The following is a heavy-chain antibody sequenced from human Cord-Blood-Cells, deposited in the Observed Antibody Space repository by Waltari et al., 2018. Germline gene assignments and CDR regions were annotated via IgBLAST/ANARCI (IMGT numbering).Heavy chain of an antibody. CDR1: GGSFSVYY. J-gene: IGHJ6*03. Sequence: QVQLQQWGAGLLKPSETLSLTCAVYGGSFSVYYWSWIRQPPGKGLEWIGEINHSGSTNYNPSLKGRGTISVDTSKNQFSLKLSSVTAADTAVYYCARTGAQLDYYYYYMDVWGKGTTVTVSS. V-gene: IGHV4-34*01. CDR2: INHSGST. D-gene: IGHD6-13*01. CDR3: ARTGAQLDYYYYYMDV.